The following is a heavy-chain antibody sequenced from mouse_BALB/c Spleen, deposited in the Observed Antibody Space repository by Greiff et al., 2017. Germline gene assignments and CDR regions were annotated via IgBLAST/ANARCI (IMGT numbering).Heavy chain of an antibody. D-gene: IGHD1-1*01. CDR1: GYAFSSSW. CDR3: ARSGNYAMDY. Sequence: VKLQESGPELVKPGASVKISCKASGYAFSSSWMNWVKQRPGQGLEWIGRIYPGDGDTNYNGKFKGKATLTADKSSSTAYMQLSSLTSVDSAVYFCARSGNYAMDYWGQGTSVTVSS. CDR2: IYPGDGDT. J-gene: IGHJ4*01. V-gene: IGHV1-82*01.